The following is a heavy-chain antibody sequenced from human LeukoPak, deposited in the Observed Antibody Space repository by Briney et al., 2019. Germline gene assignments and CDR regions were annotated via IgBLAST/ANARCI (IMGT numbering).Heavy chain of an antibody. CDR2: LNQRGSI. CDR3: AGGWNQLLYHFVL. D-gene: IGHD2-2*02. Sequence: SETLSLTCAVSGGSFSGYYWSWIREPPGKGREWSAELNQRGSINYYTYTKSRVTISFETTKHQIPLKLSSATGAETAVYYSAGGWNQLLYHFVLWGGGALVTLSS. J-gene: IGHJ2*01. V-gene: IGHV4-34*01. CDR1: GGSFSGYY.